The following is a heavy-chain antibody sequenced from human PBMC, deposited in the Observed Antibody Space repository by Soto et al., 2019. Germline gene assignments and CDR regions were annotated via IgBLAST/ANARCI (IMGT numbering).Heavy chain of an antibody. V-gene: IGHV3-21*01. CDR2: ISSSSSYI. D-gene: IGHD3-10*01. Sequence: GGSLRLSCAASGFTFSSYSMNWVRQAPGKGLEWVSSISSSSSYIYYADSVKGRFTISRDNAKNSLYLQMNSLRAEDTAVYYCARGSLLWPYYFDYSGHGTLVTVSS. CDR1: GFTFSSYS. CDR3: ARGSLLWPYYFDY. J-gene: IGHJ4*01.